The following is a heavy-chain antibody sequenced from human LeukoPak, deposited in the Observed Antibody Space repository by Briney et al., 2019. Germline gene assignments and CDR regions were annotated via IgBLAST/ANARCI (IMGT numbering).Heavy chain of an antibody. CDR1: GGSISSGDYY. V-gene: IGHV4-30-4*08. CDR2: IYYSGST. Sequence: SXTLSLTCTVSGGSISSGDYYWSWIRQPPGKGLEWIGYIYYSGSTYYNPSLKSRFTISVDTSKNQFSLKLSSVTAADTAVYYCARVVPAAMIFGYWGQGTLVTVSS. J-gene: IGHJ4*02. D-gene: IGHD2-2*01. CDR3: ARVVPAAMIFGY.